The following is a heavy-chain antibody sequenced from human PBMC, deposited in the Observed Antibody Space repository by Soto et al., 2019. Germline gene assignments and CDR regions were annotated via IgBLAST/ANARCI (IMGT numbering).Heavy chain of an antibody. V-gene: IGHV4-34*01. CDR1: GGSFSGYY. CDR2: INHSGST. CDR3: ARGGIFGVVIQYLDY. D-gene: IGHD3-3*01. J-gene: IGHJ4*02. Sequence: QVQLQQWGAGLLKPSETLSLTCAVYGGSFSGYYWSWIRQPPGKGLEWIGEINHSGSTNYNPSLKSRVTIAVDTSKNQFSLKLSSVTAADTAVYYCARGGIFGVVIQYLDYWGQGTLVTVSS.